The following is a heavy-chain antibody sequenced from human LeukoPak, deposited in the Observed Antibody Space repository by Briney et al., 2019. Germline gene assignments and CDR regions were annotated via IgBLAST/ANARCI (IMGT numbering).Heavy chain of an antibody. Sequence: PSETLSLTCTVSGGSISSYYWSWIRQHAGKGLEWIGRIYTSGSTNYNPSLKSRVTISVDKSKNQFSLKLSSVTAADTAVYYCARGGGIAVAGYYFDYWGQGTLVTVSS. D-gene: IGHD6-19*01. V-gene: IGHV4-4*07. CDR3: ARGGGIAVAGYYFDY. CDR2: IYTSGST. J-gene: IGHJ4*02. CDR1: GGSISSYY.